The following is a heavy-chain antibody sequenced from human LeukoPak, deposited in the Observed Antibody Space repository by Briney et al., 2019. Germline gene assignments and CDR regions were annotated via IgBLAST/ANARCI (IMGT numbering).Heavy chain of an antibody. Sequence: GGSLRLSCEVSGVTVSVNFMSWVRQAPGKGLEWVSVIYSGGSTYYADSVKGRFTISRDNSKNTLYLQMNSLRAEDTAVYYCARGPGYYDSSGYYPYYFDYWGQGTLVTVSS. CDR3: ARGPGYYDSSGYYPYYFDY. CDR1: GVTVSVNF. J-gene: IGHJ4*02. V-gene: IGHV3-53*01. D-gene: IGHD3-22*01. CDR2: IYSGGST.